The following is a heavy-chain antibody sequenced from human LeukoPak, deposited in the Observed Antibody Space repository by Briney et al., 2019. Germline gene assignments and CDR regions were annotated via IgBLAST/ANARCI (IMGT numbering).Heavy chain of an antibody. CDR3: AREILAPGKTHDY. CDR2: IKTDGSIT. Sequence: GGSLRLSCAASGFSFSVYWMHWVRQAPGKGPVWVSRIKTDGSITDYADSVKGRFTISRDNAKNTLFLQMSSLRAEDTAVYFCAREILAPGKTHDYWGQGTLVTVSS. V-gene: IGHV3-74*01. CDR1: GFSFSVYW. J-gene: IGHJ4*02.